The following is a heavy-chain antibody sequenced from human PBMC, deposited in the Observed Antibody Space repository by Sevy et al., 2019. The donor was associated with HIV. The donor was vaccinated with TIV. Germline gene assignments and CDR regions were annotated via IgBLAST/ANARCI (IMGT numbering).Heavy chain of an antibody. D-gene: IGHD2-8*02. V-gene: IGHV3-30*18. CDR1: GFTFNSYA. CDR2: ISKDGRNK. Sequence: GGSLRLSCAASGFTFNSYAMHWVRQAPGKVLEWVAVISKDGRNKYYAESVKGRFTISRDNSKNTLNLQMNSQEAEDTAVFYYAKDRCTGDVCENYYYALDIWGQGTPVTVSS. J-gene: IGHJ6*02. CDR3: AKDRCTGDVCENYYYALDI.